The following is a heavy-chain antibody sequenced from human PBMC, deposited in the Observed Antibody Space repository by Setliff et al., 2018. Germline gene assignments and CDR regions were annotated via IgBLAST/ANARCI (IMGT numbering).Heavy chain of an antibody. J-gene: IGHJ4*02. CDR1: GYTFSHSG. CDR3: SRLVRYCSKTTCQTASGAEL. CDR2: ISVYTGNT. D-gene: IGHD2-8*01. Sequence: ASVKVSCKASGYTFSHSGITWVRQAPGQGLEWMGWISVYTGNTNCAPKLQGRVTMTTDASTSTAYMELRGLTSDDTAVYYRSRLVRYCSKTTCQTASGAELWGQGTLVTVSS. V-gene: IGHV1-18*01.